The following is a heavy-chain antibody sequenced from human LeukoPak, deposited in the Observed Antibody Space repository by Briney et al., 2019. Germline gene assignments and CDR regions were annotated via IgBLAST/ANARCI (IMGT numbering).Heavy chain of an antibody. CDR1: GGSISSYY. V-gene: IGHV4-4*07. J-gene: IGHJ5*02. Sequence: SETPSLTCTVSGGSISSYYWSWIRQPAGKGLEWIGRIYTSGSTNYNPSLKSRVTMSVDTSKNQFSLKLSSVTAADTAVYYCAREYYYDSSGYLNWFDPWGQGTLVTVSS. CDR3: AREYYYDSSGYLNWFDP. CDR2: IYTSGST. D-gene: IGHD3-22*01.